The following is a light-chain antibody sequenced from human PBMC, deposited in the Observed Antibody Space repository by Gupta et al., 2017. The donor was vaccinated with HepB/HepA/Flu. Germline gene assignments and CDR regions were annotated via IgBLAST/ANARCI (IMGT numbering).Light chain of an antibody. CDR3: MQARQTPIT. CDR2: LGS. Sequence: DIVMTHSPLSLPVAPGEPASISCRSIQSPLDSYGYNFLDWYLQKPGQSPHLLIYLGSNRASGVPDRFSATGSGTDFTLKISRVEAEEVGVYDCMQARQTPITFGQGTRLQIK. V-gene: IGKV2-28*01. J-gene: IGKJ5*01. CDR1: QSPLDSYGYNF.